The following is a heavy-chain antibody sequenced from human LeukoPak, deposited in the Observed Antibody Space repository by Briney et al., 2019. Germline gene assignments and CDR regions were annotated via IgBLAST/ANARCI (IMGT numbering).Heavy chain of an antibody. CDR2: IYYSGST. Sequence: SETLSLTCTVSGGSISNGDHYWSWIRQHPGKGLEWIGYIYYSGSTYYNPSLKSRVTIPVDTSKNQFSLKLSSVTAADTAVYYCARTQTTVTTLDFDYWGQGTLVTVSS. D-gene: IGHD4-17*01. CDR1: GGSISNGDHY. CDR3: ARTQTTVTTLDFDY. V-gene: IGHV4-31*03. J-gene: IGHJ4*02.